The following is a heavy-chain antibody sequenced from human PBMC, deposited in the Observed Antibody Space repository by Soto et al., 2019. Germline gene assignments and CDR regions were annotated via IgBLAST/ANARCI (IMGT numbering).Heavy chain of an antibody. CDR1: GFTFDDYA. J-gene: IGHJ5*02. D-gene: IGHD3-3*01. Sequence: PGGSLRLSCAASGFTFDDYAMHWVRQAPGKGLEWVSGISWNSGSIGYADSVKGRFTISRDNAKNSLYLQMNSLRAEDTALYYCAKSETIFGVAPNWFDPWGQGTLVTVSS. CDR3: AKSETIFGVAPNWFDP. CDR2: ISWNSGSI. V-gene: IGHV3-9*01.